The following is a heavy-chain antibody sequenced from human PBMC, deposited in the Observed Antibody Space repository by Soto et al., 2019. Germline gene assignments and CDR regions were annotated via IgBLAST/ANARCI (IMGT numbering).Heavy chain of an antibody. Sequence: GDSLKLSCKGSGYSFSNYWIGWMRQVPGKGLEWMGIIYPGDSDTKYNPSFEGHVTMSADKSISTAYLQWSSLKASDTAIYYCARHFSSNWFYFEFWGPGTLVTVSS. J-gene: IGHJ4*02. V-gene: IGHV5-51*01. CDR2: IYPGDSDT. CDR1: GYSFSNYW. CDR3: ARHFSSNWFYFEF. D-gene: IGHD1-20*01.